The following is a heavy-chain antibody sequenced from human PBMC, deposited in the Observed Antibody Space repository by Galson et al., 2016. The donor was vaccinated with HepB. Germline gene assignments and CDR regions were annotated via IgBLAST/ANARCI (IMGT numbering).Heavy chain of an antibody. D-gene: IGHD6-19*01. CDR3: ARKYSTGWYAGAFDP. CDR2: ISAGGVNT. Sequence: SLRLSCAASGFPFNNYVLGWVRQAPAKGLEWVSLISAGGVNTYSADSVKGRFTISRDNSKNTLYLQMDSLRADDTAVYYCARKYSTGWYAGAFDPWGQGTLVTVSS. V-gene: IGHV3-23*01. J-gene: IGHJ5*02. CDR1: GFPFNNYV.